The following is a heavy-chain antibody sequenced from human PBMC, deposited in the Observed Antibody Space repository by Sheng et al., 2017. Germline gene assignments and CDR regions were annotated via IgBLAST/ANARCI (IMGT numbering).Heavy chain of an antibody. CDR2: ISAYNGNT. J-gene: IGHJ6*03. V-gene: IGHV1-18*01. Sequence: QVQLVQSGAEVKKPGASVKVSCKASGYTFTSYGISWVRQAPGQGLEWMGWISAYNGNTNYAQKLQGRVTMTTDTSTSTAYMELRSLRSDDTAVYYCARSTIFGVVPYYYYMDVWGKGTTVTVSS. D-gene: IGHD3-3*01. CDR3: ARSTIFGVVPYYYYMDV. CDR1: GYTFTSYG.